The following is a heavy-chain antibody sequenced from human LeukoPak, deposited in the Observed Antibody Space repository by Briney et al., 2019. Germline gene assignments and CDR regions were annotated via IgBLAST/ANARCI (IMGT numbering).Heavy chain of an antibody. Sequence: GGSLRLSCAASGYMFSSYGMHWVRQAPGKGLEWVAVIWFDGSNKYYADSVKGRFTISKDSSQNTLYLEMNSLRADDTAVYYCATSSVTTGIDFDCWGQGTLVTVSS. V-gene: IGHV3-33*01. CDR3: ATSSVTTGIDFDC. CDR2: IWFDGSNK. D-gene: IGHD4-17*01. J-gene: IGHJ4*02. CDR1: GYMFSSYG.